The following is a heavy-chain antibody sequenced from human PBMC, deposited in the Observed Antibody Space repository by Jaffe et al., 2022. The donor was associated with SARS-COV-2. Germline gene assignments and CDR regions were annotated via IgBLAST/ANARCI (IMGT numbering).Heavy chain of an antibody. CDR3: ARGGIYGGNTYDY. J-gene: IGHJ4*02. CDR2: ISAGNGNT. CDR1: GYSLTSYA. D-gene: IGHD1-26*01. Sequence: QVQLVQSGAEVKKPGASVKVSCKASGYSLTSYAVHWVRQAPGQRLEWMGWISAGNGNTKYSQRFQGRVTVTRDTSASTAYMELSSLRSEDTAVYYCARGGIYGGNTYDYWGQGTLVTVSS. V-gene: IGHV1-3*01.